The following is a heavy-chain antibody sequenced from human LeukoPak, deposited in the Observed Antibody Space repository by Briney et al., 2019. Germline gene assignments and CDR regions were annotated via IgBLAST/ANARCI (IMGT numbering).Heavy chain of an antibody. CDR2: ISAYNGNT. CDR1: GYTFTSYG. J-gene: IGHJ3*02. CDR3: ASMYYDILTGYYNVGAFDI. D-gene: IGHD3-9*01. V-gene: IGHV1-18*01. Sequence: ASAKVSCKASGYTFTSYGISWVRQAPGQGLEWMGWISAYNGNTNYAQKLQGRVTMTTDTSTSTAYMELRSMRSDDTAVYYCASMYYDILTGYYNVGAFDIWGQGTMVTVSS.